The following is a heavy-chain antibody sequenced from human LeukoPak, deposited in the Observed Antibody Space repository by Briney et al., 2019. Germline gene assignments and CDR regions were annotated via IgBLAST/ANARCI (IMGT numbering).Heavy chain of an antibody. V-gene: IGHV3-48*04. J-gene: IGHJ4*02. CDR1: GFTFSSYS. CDR2: ISSSGSTI. CDR3: ASSREGNFWSGYYKTGFDY. D-gene: IGHD3-3*01. Sequence: GGSLRLSCAASGFTFSSYSMNWVRQAPGKGLEWVSYISSSGSTIYYADSVKGRFTISRDNAKNSLYLQMNSLRAEDTAVYYCASSREGNFWSGYYKTGFDYWGQGTLVTVSS.